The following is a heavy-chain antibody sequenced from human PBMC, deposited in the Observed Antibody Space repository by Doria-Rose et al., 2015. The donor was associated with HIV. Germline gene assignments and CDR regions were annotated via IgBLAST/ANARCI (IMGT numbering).Heavy chain of an antibody. CDR1: GVSLSSPGMG. CDR3: ARIKSSRWYHKYYFDF. J-gene: IGHJ4*02. V-gene: IGHV2-26*01. Sequence: QVTLKESGPVLVKPTETLTLTCTVSGVSLSSPGMGVSWIRQPPGKALEWLAHIFPDDERSYPTSLKSRLTISRGTSKSQVVLTMTDMDPVDTATYYCARIKSSRWYHKYYFDFWGQGTLVIVSA. CDR2: IFPDDER. D-gene: IGHD6-13*01.